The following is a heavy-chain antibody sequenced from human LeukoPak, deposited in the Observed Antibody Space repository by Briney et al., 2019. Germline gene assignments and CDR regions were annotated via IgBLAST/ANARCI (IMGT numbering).Heavy chain of an antibody. CDR3: ARGRLGGNRYYFDY. D-gene: IGHD4-23*01. CDR2: IYYSGST. V-gene: IGHV4-59*01. Sequence: SETLSLTCTVSGGSISSYYWSWIRQPPGKGLEWIGYIYYSGSTNYNPSLMSRVTISVDTSKNQFSLKLSSVTAADTAVYYCARGRLGGNRYYFDYWGQGTLVTVSS. CDR1: GGSISSYY. J-gene: IGHJ4*02.